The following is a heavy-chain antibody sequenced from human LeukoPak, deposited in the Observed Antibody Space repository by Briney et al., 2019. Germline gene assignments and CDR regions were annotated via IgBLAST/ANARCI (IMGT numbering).Heavy chain of an antibody. J-gene: IGHJ4*02. Sequence: GGTLRLSCAASGFTFSSYGMHWDRQAPGQGLELVAVISYDGSNRYYADSVKGRFTSSRDNSKNTLYLQMNSLRAEDTAVYYCAKDLWYSGSSNYFDYWGQGTLVTVSS. CDR1: GFTFSSYG. D-gene: IGHD1-26*01. V-gene: IGHV3-30*18. CDR3: AKDLWYSGSSNYFDY. CDR2: ISYDGSNR.